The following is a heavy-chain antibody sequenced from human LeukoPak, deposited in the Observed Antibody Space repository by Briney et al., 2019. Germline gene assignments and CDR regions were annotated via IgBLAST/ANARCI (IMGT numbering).Heavy chain of an antibody. Sequence: PGGSLRLSCAASGFTFSSYGMHWVRQAPGKGLEWVAVISYDGSNKYYADSVKGRFTISRDNSKNTLYLQMNSLRAEDTAVYYCAKDDSSGYYSLYNWFDPWGQGTLVTVSS. CDR2: ISYDGSNK. D-gene: IGHD3-22*01. V-gene: IGHV3-30*18. CDR1: GFTFSSYG. CDR3: AKDDSSGYYSLYNWFDP. J-gene: IGHJ5*02.